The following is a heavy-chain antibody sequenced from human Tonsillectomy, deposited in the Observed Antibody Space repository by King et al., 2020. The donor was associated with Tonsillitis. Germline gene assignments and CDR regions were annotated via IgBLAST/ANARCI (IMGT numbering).Heavy chain of an antibody. CDR1: GFTFSSYG. Sequence: VQLVESGGGVVQPGRSLRLSCAASGFTFSSYGMHWVRQAPGKGLEWVTFISYDESNKYYADSVKGRFTISRANSKNTLYLQMNILRAEDTAMYYCAKDRGSDWDRGDYSYGMDVWGQGTTVTVSS. CDR2: ISYDESNK. V-gene: IGHV3-30*18. J-gene: IGHJ6*02. D-gene: IGHD6-19*01. CDR3: AKDRGSDWDRGDYSYGMDV.